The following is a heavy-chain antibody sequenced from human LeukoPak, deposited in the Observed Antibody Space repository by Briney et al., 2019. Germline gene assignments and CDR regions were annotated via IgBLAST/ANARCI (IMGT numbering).Heavy chain of an antibody. J-gene: IGHJ4*02. Sequence: ASVKVSCKASGYTFTSYAMHWVRQAPGQRLEWMGWINAGNGNTKYSQKFQGRVTITRDTSASTAYMELSSLRSEDTAVYYCARVSSGSGWYEKFDYWGQGTLVTVSS. CDR1: GYTFTSYA. V-gene: IGHV1-3*01. D-gene: IGHD6-19*01. CDR2: INAGNGNT. CDR3: ARVSSGSGWYEKFDY.